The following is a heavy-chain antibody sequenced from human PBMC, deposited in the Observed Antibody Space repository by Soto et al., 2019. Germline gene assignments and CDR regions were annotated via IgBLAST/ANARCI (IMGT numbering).Heavy chain of an antibody. J-gene: IGHJ4*02. CDR1: GESIISYS. Sequence: SESLALPCPVSGESIISYSWNWIRQTAGRGLEWIGRCSTSGQTKDRSSVETRVIIAVDMSTNQWFLELRYVAAADAVVYYRASESGENWSYEACWGQGNPVTVSS. CDR3: ASESGENWSYEAC. D-gene: IGHD1-7*01. V-gene: IGHV4-4*07. CDR2: CSTSGQT.